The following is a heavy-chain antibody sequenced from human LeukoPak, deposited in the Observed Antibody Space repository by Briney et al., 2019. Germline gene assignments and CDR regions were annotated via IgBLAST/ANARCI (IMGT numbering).Heavy chain of an antibody. J-gene: IGHJ4*02. D-gene: IGHD5-24*01. CDR3: AIIMATFDY. V-gene: IGHV4-39*01. CDR2: IYYSGST. Sequence: PSETLSLTCTVSGGSISRSSYYWGWIRQPPGKGLECIGNIYYSGSTYYNPSLKSRVTISVDTSKNQFSLKLSSVTAADTAVYYCAIIMATFDYWGQGTLVTVSS. CDR1: GGSISRSSYY.